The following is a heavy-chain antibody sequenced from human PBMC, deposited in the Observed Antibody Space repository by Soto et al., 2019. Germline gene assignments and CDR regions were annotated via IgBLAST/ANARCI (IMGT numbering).Heavy chain of an antibody. CDR2: TYFRSKWYH. D-gene: IGHD3-3*01. V-gene: IGHV6-1*01. Sequence: SQTLSLTCAVSGDSVSINSAAWTWIRQSPSGGLEWLGRTYFRSKWYHDYAVSVKSRITINPDTSKNQFSLQLNSVTPEDTAVYYCARILSRGYDFWSGYYTGTFDYWGQGTLVTVSS. CDR1: GDSVSINSAA. CDR3: ARILSRGYDFWSGYYTGTFDY. J-gene: IGHJ4*02.